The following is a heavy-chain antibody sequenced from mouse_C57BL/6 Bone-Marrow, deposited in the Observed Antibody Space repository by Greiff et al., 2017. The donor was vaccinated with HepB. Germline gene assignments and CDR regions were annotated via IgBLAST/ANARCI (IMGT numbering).Heavy chain of an antibody. Sequence: VQLQQPGAELVKPGASVKLSCKASGYTFTSYWMQWVKQRPGQGLEWIGEIDPSDSYTNYNQKFKGKATLTVDTSSSTAYMQLSSLTSEDSAVYYCAKGATYEYYAMDYWGQGTSVTVSS. V-gene: IGHV1-50*01. CDR3: AKGATYEYYAMDY. J-gene: IGHJ4*01. D-gene: IGHD3-1*01. CDR1: GYTFTSYW. CDR2: IDPSDSYT.